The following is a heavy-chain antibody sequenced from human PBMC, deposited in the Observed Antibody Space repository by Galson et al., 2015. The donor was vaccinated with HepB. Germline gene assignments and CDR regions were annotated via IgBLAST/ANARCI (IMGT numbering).Heavy chain of an antibody. CDR3: AKDVNPALFTLDSAIYSYFDY. D-gene: IGHD5-18*01. Sequence: LRLSCAASGFTFDDYAMHWLRLVPGRGLEWVSGISWDSDTIHYADSVKGRFTISRDNADNSLSLQMNSLRPEDTAFYYCAKDVNPALFTLDSAIYSYFDYWGQGTLVTVSS. V-gene: IGHV3-9*01. CDR2: ISWDSDTI. CDR1: GFTFDDYA. J-gene: IGHJ4*02.